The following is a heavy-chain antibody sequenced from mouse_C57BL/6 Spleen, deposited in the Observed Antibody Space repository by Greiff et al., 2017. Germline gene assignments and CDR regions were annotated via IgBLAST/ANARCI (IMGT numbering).Heavy chain of an antibody. J-gene: IGHJ2*01. CDR2: IYPGDGDT. CDR1: GYAFSSSW. V-gene: IGHV1-82*01. CDR3: ARSENYYGDY. Sequence: QVQLQQSGPELVKPGASVKISCKASGYAFSSSWMNWVKQRPGKGLEWIGRIYPGDGDTNYNGKFKGKATLTADKSSSTAYMQLSSLTSEDSAVYFCARSENYYGDYWGQGTTLTVSS.